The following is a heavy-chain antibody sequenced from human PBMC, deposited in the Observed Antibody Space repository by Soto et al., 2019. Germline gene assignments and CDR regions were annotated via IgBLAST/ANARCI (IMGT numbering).Heavy chain of an antibody. V-gene: IGHV3-30-3*01. CDR1: GFTFSSYA. CDR2: ISYDGSNK. D-gene: IGHD3-3*01. CDR3: ARDPGGTDFAEWTYSFDY. J-gene: IGHJ4*02. Sequence: QVQLVESGGGVVQPGRSLRLSCAASGFTFSSYAMHWVRQAPGKGLEWVAVISYDGSNKYYADSVKGRFTISRDNSKNTLYLQMSSLGADDTAVYYCARDPGGTDFAEWTYSFDYWGQGTLVTVSS.